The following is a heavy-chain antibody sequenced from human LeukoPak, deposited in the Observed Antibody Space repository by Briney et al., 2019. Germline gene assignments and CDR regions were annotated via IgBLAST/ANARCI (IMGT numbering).Heavy chain of an antibody. J-gene: IGHJ4*02. Sequence: PGGSLRLSCAASGFTFSIYWMSWVRQAPGKGLEWVANIHQDGNEKYYVDSVKCRFTISRDNAKNSLYLQMNSLRAEDTAVYYCARGDKFSGDYWGQGTLVTVSS. CDR1: GFTFSIYW. CDR3: ARGDKFSGDY. V-gene: IGHV3-7*04. D-gene: IGHD2-15*01. CDR2: IHQDGNEK.